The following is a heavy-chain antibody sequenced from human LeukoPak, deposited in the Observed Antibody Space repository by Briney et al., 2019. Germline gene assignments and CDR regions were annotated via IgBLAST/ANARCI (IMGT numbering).Heavy chain of an antibody. CDR3: AKMYYYDSSGYYPLFDY. D-gene: IGHD3-22*01. CDR1: GFTFSSYA. CDR2: ISYDGSNK. V-gene: IGHV3-30-3*02. J-gene: IGHJ4*02. Sequence: GGSLRLSCAASGFTFSSYAMHWVRQAPGKGLEWVAVISYDGSNKYYADSVKGRFTISRDNSKNTLYLQMNSLRAEDTAVYYCAKMYYYDSSGYYPLFDYWGQGTLVTVSS.